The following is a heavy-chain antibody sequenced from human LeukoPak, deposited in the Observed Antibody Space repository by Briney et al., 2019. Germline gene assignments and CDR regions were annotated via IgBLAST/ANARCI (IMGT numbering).Heavy chain of an antibody. D-gene: IGHD3-22*01. CDR3: VRRYDSSGYYYD. CDR1: GYTFTNYW. Sequence: GESLKISCKASGYTFTNYWMGWGRRNPGEGWEGWGFIIPDDSDTKWSPSFQGQVTISADKSITTAYLQWSSLKASDTAMYYCVRRYDSSGYYYDWGQGTLVTVSS. V-gene: IGHV5-51*01. J-gene: IGHJ4*02. CDR2: IIPDDSDT.